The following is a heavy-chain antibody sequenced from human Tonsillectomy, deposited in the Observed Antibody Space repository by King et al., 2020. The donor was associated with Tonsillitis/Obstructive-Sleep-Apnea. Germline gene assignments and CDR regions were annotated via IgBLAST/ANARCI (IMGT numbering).Heavy chain of an antibody. CDR3: TRSYGSGDY. J-gene: IGHJ4*02. D-gene: IGHD3-10*01. CDR1: GFTFSSYS. CDR2: ISSSSDYT. Sequence: VQLVESGGGLVKPGGSLRLSCAASGFTFSSYSMNWVRQAPGKGLEWVSSISSSSDYTYHADSVKGRFAISRDDANNSLYLQMNSLRAEETAIYYCTRSYGSGDYWGQGTLVTVSS. V-gene: IGHV3-21*01.